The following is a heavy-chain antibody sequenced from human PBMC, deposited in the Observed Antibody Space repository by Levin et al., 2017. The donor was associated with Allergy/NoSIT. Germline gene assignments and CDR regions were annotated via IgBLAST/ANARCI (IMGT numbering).Heavy chain of an antibody. CDR3: ARVGGNGDYMAPPYYFDY. D-gene: IGHD4-17*01. CDR1: GFTFSSYW. CDR2: IKQDGSEK. Sequence: GESLKISCAASGFTFSSYWMSWVRQAPGKGLEWVANIKQDGSEKYYVDSVKGRFTISRDNAKNSLYLQMNSLRAEDTAVYYCARVGGNGDYMAPPYYFDYWGQGTLVTVSS. V-gene: IGHV3-7*01. J-gene: IGHJ4*02.